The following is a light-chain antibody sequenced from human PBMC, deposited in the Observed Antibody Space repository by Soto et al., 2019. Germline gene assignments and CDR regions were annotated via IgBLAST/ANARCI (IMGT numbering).Light chain of an antibody. CDR2: AAS. J-gene: IGKJ5*01. V-gene: IGKV1-39*01. CDR3: QQIYSIPIT. Sequence: IQMSQSPSSLYSSLGDRVTITCRSSQSIKSNLNWYQQKPGKAPKLQIYAASSLQSGVPSRFSGSGSGTHFSLTISSLQPEDFATYYCQQIYSIPITFGQGTRLEI. CDR1: QSIKSN.